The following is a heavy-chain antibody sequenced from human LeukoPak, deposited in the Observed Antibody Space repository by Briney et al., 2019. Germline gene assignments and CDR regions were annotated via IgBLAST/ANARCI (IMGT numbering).Heavy chain of an antibody. Sequence: GGSLRLSCAASGFTLSSYGMHWVRQAPGKGLEWVAVISYDGSNKYYADSVKGRFTISRDNSKNTLYLQMNSLRAEDTAVYYCAEGEGYYFDYWGQGTLVTVSS. CDR1: GFTLSSYG. CDR2: ISYDGSNK. J-gene: IGHJ4*02. V-gene: IGHV3-30*18. CDR3: AEGEGYYFDY.